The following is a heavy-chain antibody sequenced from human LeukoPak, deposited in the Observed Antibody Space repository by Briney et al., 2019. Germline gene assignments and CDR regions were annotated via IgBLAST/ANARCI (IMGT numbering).Heavy chain of an antibody. J-gene: IGHJ3*02. D-gene: IGHD3-22*01. CDR3: AKYYYDSSDAFDI. CDR1: GFTFSSYW. Sequence: GGSLRLSCAASGFTFSSYWMSWVRQAPGKGLEWVANIKQDGSEKYYVDSVKGRLTISRDNAKNSLYLQMNSLRAEDTAVYYCAKYYYDSSDAFDIWGQGTMVTVSS. V-gene: IGHV3-7*01. CDR2: IKQDGSEK.